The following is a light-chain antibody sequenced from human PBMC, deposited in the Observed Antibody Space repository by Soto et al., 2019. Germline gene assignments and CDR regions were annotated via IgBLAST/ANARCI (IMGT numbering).Light chain of an antibody. V-gene: IGKV1-5*01. CDR2: DAS. CDR1: QSISSG. CDR3: QQYDNYRA. J-gene: IGKJ1*01. Sequence: DIQMTQSPSTLSASVGDRVTITCRASQSISSGLAWYQQKPGKAPKLLIYDASTLESGVPSRFSGSGSGTEFTLAISSLQPDDFATYYCQQYDNYRAFGQGTKVDIK.